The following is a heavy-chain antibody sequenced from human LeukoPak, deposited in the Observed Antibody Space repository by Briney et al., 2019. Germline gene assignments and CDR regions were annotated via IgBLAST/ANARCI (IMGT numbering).Heavy chain of an antibody. CDR3: ARAGAGALLIWFLGDGMDV. CDR1: GYMFTTYG. CDR2: ISTGTGDT. V-gene: IGHV1-18*01. Sequence: ASVKVSCKASGYMFTTYGISWVRQAPGQGLEWMVWISTGTGDTNYAQKFQDRVTMTIDTSANTAHMELRSLRSDDTAVYYCARAGAGALLIWFLGDGMDVWGQGTTVTVSS. J-gene: IGHJ6*02. D-gene: IGHD1-26*01.